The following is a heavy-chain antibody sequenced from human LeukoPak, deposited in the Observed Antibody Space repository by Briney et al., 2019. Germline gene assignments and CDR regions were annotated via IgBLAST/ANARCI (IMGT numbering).Heavy chain of an antibody. J-gene: IGHJ4*02. D-gene: IGHD3-10*01. V-gene: IGHV4-59*01. CDR2: IYYSGST. CDR1: GGSITSYY. Sequence: SETLSLTCTVSGGSITSYYWSWIRQPPGKGLEWIGYIYYSGSTNYNPSLKSRVTISVDTSKNQFSLKLSSVTAADTAVYYCARVARGHYFDYWGQGTLVTVSS. CDR3: ARVARGHYFDY.